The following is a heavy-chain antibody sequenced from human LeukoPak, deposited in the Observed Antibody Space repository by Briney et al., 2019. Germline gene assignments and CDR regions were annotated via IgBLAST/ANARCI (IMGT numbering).Heavy chain of an antibody. CDR3: AKVSYYDSSGYLDY. CDR1: GFTFSSYA. V-gene: IGHV3-23*01. D-gene: IGHD3-22*01. J-gene: IGHJ4*02. CDR2: ISGSGGST. Sequence: GGSLRLSCAASGFTFSSYAVSWVRQAPGKGLEWVSAISGSGGSTYYTDSVKGRFTISRDNSKNTLYLHMNSLRAEDTAVYYCAKVSYYDSSGYLDYWGQGTLVTVSS.